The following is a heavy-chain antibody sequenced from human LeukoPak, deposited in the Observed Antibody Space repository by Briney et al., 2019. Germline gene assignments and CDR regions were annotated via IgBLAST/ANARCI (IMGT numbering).Heavy chain of an antibody. D-gene: IGHD3-22*01. CDR3: ARAYNELVGRSTGYFESYAFDI. CDR2: IYYSGST. Sequence: TSSETLSLPCAVSGGSISSGGYSWSWVRQPPGKGLEWIRYIYYSGSTYYNPSLKSRVTISVDTSKNQFSLKLSSVTAADTAVYYCARAYNELVGRSTGYFESYAFDIWGQGTMVTVSS. V-gene: IGHV4-30-4*07. CDR1: GGSISSGGYS. J-gene: IGHJ3*02.